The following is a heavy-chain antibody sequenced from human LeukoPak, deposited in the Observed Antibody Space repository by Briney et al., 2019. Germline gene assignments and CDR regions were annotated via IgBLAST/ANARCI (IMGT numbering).Heavy chain of an antibody. J-gene: IGHJ4*02. D-gene: IGHD3-10*01. CDR3: AKDQSAAAYYYGSGSLDY. CDR2: ISYDGGNK. V-gene: IGHV3-30*18. CDR1: GFTFSSYG. Sequence: GGSLRLSCAASGFTFSSYGMHWVRQAPGRGLEWVAVISYDGGNKYYADSVKGRFTISRDNSKNTLYLQMNSLRAEDTAVYYCAKDQSAAAYYYGSGSLDYWGQGTLVTVSS.